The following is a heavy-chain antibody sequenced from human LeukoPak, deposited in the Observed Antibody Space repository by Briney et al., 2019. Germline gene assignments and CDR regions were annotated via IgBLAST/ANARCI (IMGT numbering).Heavy chain of an antibody. V-gene: IGHV4-61*02. CDR2: IYTSGST. CDR1: GGSISSGGYY. D-gene: IGHD3-22*01. J-gene: IGHJ3*02. CDR3: ARGPYKYDGSGAFDI. Sequence: SQTLSLTCAVAGGSISSGGYYWSWIRQPAEKGLEWIGRIYTSGSTNYNPSLKSRVTISVDTSKNQFSMKLTSVTAADTAVYYCARGPYKYDGSGAFDIWGQGTMVTVSS.